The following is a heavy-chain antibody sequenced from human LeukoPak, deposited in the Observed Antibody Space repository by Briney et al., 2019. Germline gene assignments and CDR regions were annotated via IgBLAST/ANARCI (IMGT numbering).Heavy chain of an antibody. CDR3: ARVHTIPGSSGYFDY. V-gene: IGHV3-21*01. CDR1: GLTVSSTY. Sequence: GGSLRLSCAASGLTVSSTYMNWVRQAPGKGLEWVSSISSSSSYIYYADSVKGRFTISRDNAKNSLYLQMNSLRAEDTAVYYCARVHTIPGSSGYFDYWGQGTLVTVSS. D-gene: IGHD3-22*01. J-gene: IGHJ4*02. CDR2: ISSSSSYI.